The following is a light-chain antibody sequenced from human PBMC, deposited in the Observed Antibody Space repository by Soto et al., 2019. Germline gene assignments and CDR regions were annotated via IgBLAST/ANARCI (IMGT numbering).Light chain of an antibody. Sequence: EIVLTQSPGTLSLSPGERATLSCRASQSVSSRYLAWYQQKPGQAPRLLIYGASSRATGIPDRFSGSGSGTDFTLSIMRLAPVVLAVYFCSQYANSPPMFSQAPKVDI. CDR1: QSVSSRY. J-gene: IGKJ1*01. V-gene: IGKV3-20*01. CDR2: GAS. CDR3: SQYANSPPM.